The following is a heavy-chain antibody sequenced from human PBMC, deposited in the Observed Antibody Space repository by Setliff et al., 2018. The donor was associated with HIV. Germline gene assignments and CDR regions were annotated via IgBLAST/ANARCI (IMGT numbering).Heavy chain of an antibody. V-gene: IGHV3-21*04. CDR3: AKVFRSSTMLLVGFDY. J-gene: IGHJ4*02. D-gene: IGHD3-22*01. Sequence: GSLRLSCAASGFNFRTYSMNWVRQAPGKGLEWVASISSSTAAIDYADSVKGRFAISRDNTGNSLYLQMNSLRVEDTAMYYCAKVFRSSTMLLVGFDYWGLGTLVTVSS. CDR2: ISSSTAAI. CDR1: GFNFRTYS.